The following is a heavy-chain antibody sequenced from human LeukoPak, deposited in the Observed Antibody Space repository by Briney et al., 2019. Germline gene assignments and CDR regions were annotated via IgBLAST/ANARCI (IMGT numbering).Heavy chain of an antibody. CDR3: ARHTSWDYYYGMDV. J-gene: IGHJ6*02. CDR1: GGSISSYY. Sequence: PSETLSLTCTVSGGSISSYYWSWIRQPPGKGLEWIGYIYYSGSTNYNPSLKSRVTISVGTSKNQFSLKLSSVTAADTAVYYCARHTSWDYYYGMDVWGQGTTVTVSS. CDR2: IYYSGST. D-gene: IGHD2-2*01. V-gene: IGHV4-59*08.